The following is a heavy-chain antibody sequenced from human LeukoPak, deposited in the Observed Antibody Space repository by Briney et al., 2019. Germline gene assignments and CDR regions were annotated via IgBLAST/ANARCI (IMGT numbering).Heavy chain of an antibody. CDR1: GFTFSSYG. CDR2: ISYDGSNK. J-gene: IGHJ4*02. V-gene: IGHV3-30*18. D-gene: IGHD6-25*01. Sequence: PGGSLRLSCAASGFTFSSYGMHWVRQAPGKGLEWVAVISYDGSNKYYADSVKGRFTISRDNSKNTLYLQMDSLRAEDTAVYYCAKFRGPAGDFDYWGQGTLVTVSS. CDR3: AKFRGPAGDFDY.